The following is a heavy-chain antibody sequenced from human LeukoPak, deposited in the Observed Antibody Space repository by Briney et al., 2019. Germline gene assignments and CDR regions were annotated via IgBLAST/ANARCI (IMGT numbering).Heavy chain of an antibody. CDR1: GFPFSSHG. CDR2: IRQEGRDT. V-gene: IGHV3-30*02. Sequence: GGTLRLSCAASGFPFSSHGMHWVRQAPGKGLEWVAYIRQEGRDTYYADSVKGRFSISRDDSKYTVNLEMDSLRTEDMAVYYCARDFNWGFDYWGQGTLASVSS. D-gene: IGHD7-27*01. CDR3: ARDFNWGFDY. J-gene: IGHJ4*02.